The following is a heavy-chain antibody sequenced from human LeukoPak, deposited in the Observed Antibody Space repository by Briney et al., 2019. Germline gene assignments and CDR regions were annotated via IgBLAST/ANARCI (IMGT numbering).Heavy chain of an antibody. V-gene: IGHV3-48*04. CDR1: GFTFSSYS. CDR2: ISSSSSTI. Sequence: GGSLRLSCAASGFTFSSYSMNWVRQAPGKGLEWVSYISSSSSTIYYADSVKGRFTISRDNAKNSLYLQMNSLRAEDTAVYYCARDEYNWNVDAFDIWGQGTVVTVSS. CDR3: ARDEYNWNVDAFDI. J-gene: IGHJ3*02. D-gene: IGHD1-20*01.